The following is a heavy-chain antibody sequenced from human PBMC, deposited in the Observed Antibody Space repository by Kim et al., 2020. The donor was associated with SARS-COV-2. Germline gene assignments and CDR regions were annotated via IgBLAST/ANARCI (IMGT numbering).Heavy chain of an antibody. CDR1: GYSFTNYW. CDR3: ARPQYYYDSSGYPYYYGMDG. CDR2: IYPGDSDT. J-gene: IGHJ6*02. D-gene: IGHD3-22*01. Sequence: GESLKISCKGSGYSFTNYWIGWVRQMPGKGLEWMGIIYPGDSDTRYSPSFQGQVTISADKSISTAYLQWSSLKASDTAMYYCARPQYYYDSSGYPYYYGMDGWGQGTTVTVSS. V-gene: IGHV5-51*01.